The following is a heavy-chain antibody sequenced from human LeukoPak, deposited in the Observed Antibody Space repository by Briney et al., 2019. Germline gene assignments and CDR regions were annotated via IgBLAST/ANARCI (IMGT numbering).Heavy chain of an antibody. CDR3: ASQQWLGTFDY. D-gene: IGHD6-19*01. V-gene: IGHV4-59*01. CDR1: GGSISSYY. CDR2: IYYSGST. J-gene: IGHJ4*02. Sequence: PSETLSLTCTVSGGSISSYYWSWIRQPPGKGLEWIGYIYYSGSTNYNPSLKSRVTISVDTSKNQFSLKLSSVTAADTAVYYCASQQWLGTFDYWGQGTLVTVSS.